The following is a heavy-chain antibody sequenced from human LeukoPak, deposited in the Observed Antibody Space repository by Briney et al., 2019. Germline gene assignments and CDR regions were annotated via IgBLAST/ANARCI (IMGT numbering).Heavy chain of an antibody. CDR3: ARETNDSGYDSSSGSYFDY. D-gene: IGHD5-12*01. CDR1: GGSISSYY. V-gene: IGHV4-59*01. CDR2: IYYSGST. Sequence: SETLSLTCTGSGGSISSYYWSWIRQPPGKGLEWIGYIYYSGSTNYNPSLKSRVTISVDTSKNQFSLKLSSVTAADTAVYYCARETNDSGYDSSSGSYFDYWGQGTLVTVSS. J-gene: IGHJ4*02.